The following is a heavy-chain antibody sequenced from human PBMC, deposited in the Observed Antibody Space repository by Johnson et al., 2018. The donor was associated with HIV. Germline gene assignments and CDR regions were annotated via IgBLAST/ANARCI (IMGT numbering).Heavy chain of an antibody. D-gene: IGHD3-22*01. Sequence: QGLGKGLVWVSRINSDGSSTSYADSVKGRFTISRDNAKNTLYLQMNSLRAEDTAVYYCVRGGYYYDQAGAFDIWGQGTMVAVSS. V-gene: IGHV3-74*01. CDR3: VRGGYYYDQAGAFDI. J-gene: IGHJ3*02. CDR2: INSDGSST.